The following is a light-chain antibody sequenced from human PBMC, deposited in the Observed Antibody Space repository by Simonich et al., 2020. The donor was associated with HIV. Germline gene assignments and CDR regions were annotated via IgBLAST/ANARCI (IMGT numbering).Light chain of an antibody. CDR2: DVS. J-gene: IGLJ2*01. CDR1: NRDIGNYKY. Sequence: QSALTQPASVSGSPGQSIPLSCTGTNRDIGNYKYVSWYQQHPGKAPKLMIYDVSNRPSGVSYRFSGSKSGNTASLTISGLQAEDESEYYCSSYTSSSTRIFGGGTKLTVL. CDR3: SSYTSSSTRI. V-gene: IGLV2-14*03.